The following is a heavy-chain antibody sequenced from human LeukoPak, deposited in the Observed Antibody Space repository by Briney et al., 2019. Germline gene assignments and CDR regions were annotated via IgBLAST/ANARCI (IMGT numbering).Heavy chain of an antibody. V-gene: IGHV1-24*01. D-gene: IGHD6-19*01. Sequence: ASVKVSCKVSTHTLTELSMHWVRQAPGKGLEWMGGFDPKDAETIYAQKFQGRVTMTEDTSTETAYMELSSLRSEDTAMYYCATDGPYSSGWYRGPAYWGQGTLVTVSS. CDR2: FDPKDAET. J-gene: IGHJ4*02. CDR1: THTLTELS. CDR3: ATDGPYSSGWYRGPAY.